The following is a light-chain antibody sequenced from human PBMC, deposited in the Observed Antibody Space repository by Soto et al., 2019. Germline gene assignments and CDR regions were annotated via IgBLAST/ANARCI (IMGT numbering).Light chain of an antibody. Sequence: DIVMTQSPDSLAVSLGERATINCKSSQSVLHSSNNKNYLTWYQQKPGQPPKLLIYWASTRESGVPDRFSGSGSGTDFTLTISSLQAEDVAVYYCQQSYTIPGTFGGGTKVDIK. J-gene: IGKJ4*01. V-gene: IGKV4-1*01. CDR2: WAS. CDR1: QSVLHSSNNKNY. CDR3: QQSYTIPGT.